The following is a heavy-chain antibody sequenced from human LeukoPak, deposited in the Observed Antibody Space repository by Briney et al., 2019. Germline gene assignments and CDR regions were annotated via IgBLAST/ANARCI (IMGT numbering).Heavy chain of an antibody. Sequence: SETLSLTCAVNGGSFSDYYWSWIRQPPGKGLEWIGEINHSGSTNYNPSLKSRVTISVDTSKNQFSLKLSSVTAADTAVYYCARPVRYDFWSGYLLWGQGTLVTVSS. D-gene: IGHD3-3*01. CDR3: ARPVRYDFWSGYLL. CDR2: INHSGST. J-gene: IGHJ4*02. CDR1: GGSFSDYY. V-gene: IGHV4-34*01.